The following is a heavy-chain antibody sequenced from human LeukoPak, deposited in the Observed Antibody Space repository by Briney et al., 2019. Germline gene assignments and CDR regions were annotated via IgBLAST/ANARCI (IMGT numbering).Heavy chain of an antibody. CDR3: ARRVIASRSDYFDS. CDR2: FDPEDGET. J-gene: IGHJ4*02. CDR1: GYTLTELS. D-gene: IGHD6-6*01. V-gene: IGHV1-24*01. Sequence: GASVKVSCKVSGYTLTELSMHWVRQAPGKGLEWMGGFDPEDGETIYAQKFQGRVTMTEDTSTSTAYMELRSLRSDDTAVYYCARRVIASRSDYFDSWGQGTLVTVSS.